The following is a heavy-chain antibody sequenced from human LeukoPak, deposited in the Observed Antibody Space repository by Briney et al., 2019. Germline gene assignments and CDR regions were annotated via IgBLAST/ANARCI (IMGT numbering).Heavy chain of an antibody. CDR3: ARDYYAASYYDFWSGPYYYYYYMDV. CDR2: ISSSSSYI. CDR1: GFTFSSYS. V-gene: IGHV3-21*01. Sequence: GVLRPSCAASGFTFSSYSMNWVRQAPGKGLEWVSSISSSSSYIYYADSVKGRFTISRDNAKNSLYLQMNSLRAEDTAVYYCARDYYAASYYDFWSGPYYYYYYMDVWGKGTTVTVSS. D-gene: IGHD3-3*01. J-gene: IGHJ6*03.